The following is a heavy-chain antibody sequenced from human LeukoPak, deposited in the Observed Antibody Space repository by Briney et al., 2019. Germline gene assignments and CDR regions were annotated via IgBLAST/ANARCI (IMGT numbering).Heavy chain of an antibody. J-gene: IGHJ4*02. Sequence: GASVKVSCKASGYTFTSYGISWVRQAPGQGLEWMGWISAYNGNTNYAQKLQGRVTMTTDTSTSTAYMELRSLRSDDTAVYYCARDRRITMIVVVPHPLDYWGQGTLSPSPQ. CDR3: ARDRRITMIVVVPHPLDY. V-gene: IGHV1-18*01. CDR1: GYTFTSYG. CDR2: ISAYNGNT. D-gene: IGHD3-22*01.